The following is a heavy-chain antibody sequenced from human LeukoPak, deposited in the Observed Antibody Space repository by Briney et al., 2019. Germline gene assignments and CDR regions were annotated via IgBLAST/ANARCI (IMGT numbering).Heavy chain of an antibody. V-gene: IGHV4-38-2*02. J-gene: IGHJ3*02. CDR2: IYHSGST. CDR3: ARTLYDYVWGSYRDAFDI. D-gene: IGHD3-16*02. Sequence: PSETLSLTCTVSGYSISSGYYWGWIRQPPGKGLEWIGSIYHSGSTYYNPSLKSRVTISVDTSKNQFSLKLSSVTAADTAVYYCARTLYDYVWGSYRDAFDIWGQGTMVTVSS. CDR1: GYSISSGYY.